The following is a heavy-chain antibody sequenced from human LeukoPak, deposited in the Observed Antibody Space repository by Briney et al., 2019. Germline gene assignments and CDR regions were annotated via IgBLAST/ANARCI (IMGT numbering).Heavy chain of an antibody. V-gene: IGHV4-61*02. CDR2: IYTSGST. J-gene: IGHJ6*03. Sequence: TPETLSLTCTVSRGSISSGDYSWSWIRQPAGKGLEWIGRIYTSGSTNYNPSLKSRVTISVDTSKNQFSLNLSSVTAADTAVSYCARAPQATVTSYSYYYMDVWGKGTTVTVSS. D-gene: IGHD4-11*01. CDR1: RGSISSGDYS. CDR3: ARAPQATVTSYSYYYMDV.